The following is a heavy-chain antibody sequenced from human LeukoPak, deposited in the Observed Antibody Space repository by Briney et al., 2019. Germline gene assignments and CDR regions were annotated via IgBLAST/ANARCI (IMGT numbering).Heavy chain of an antibody. J-gene: IGHJ5*02. V-gene: IGHV4-59*01. CDR1: GGSISSYY. CDR2: IYYSGST. D-gene: IGHD3-22*01. CDR3: ARVSYYDSSGYSPGVFGFDP. Sequence: PSETLSLTCTVSGGSISSYYWSWIRQPPGKGLEWIGYIYYSGSTNYNPSLKSRVTISVDTSKNQFSLKLSSVTAADTAVYYCARVSYYDSSGYSPGVFGFDPWGQGTLVTVSS.